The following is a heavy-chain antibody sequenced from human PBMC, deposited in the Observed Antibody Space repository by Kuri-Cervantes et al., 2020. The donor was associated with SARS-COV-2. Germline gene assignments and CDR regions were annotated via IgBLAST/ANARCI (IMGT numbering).Heavy chain of an antibody. J-gene: IGHJ6*02. CDR3: ARLRVPVNWDYYYYGMDV. Sequence: ASVKVSCKASGYTFTGYYMHWVRQAPGQGLEWMGWINPNSGGTNYAQKFQGWVTMTRDTSISTAYMELSRLRSEDTAVYYCARLRVPVNWDYYYYGMDVWGQGTTVTVSS. D-gene: IGHD3-16*01. CDR2: INPNSGGT. V-gene: IGHV1-2*04. CDR1: GYTFTGYY.